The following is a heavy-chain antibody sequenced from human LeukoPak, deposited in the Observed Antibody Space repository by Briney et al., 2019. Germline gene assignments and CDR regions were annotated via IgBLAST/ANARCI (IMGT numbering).Heavy chain of an antibody. Sequence: GESLRLSCAASGFIFSDYDMTWIRQAPGKGLEWISYIDTSSSTIYYADSVKGRFTISRDNAKNPLFLQMNSLRAEDTAVYYCARDRGPCTAWGQGTLVTVSS. V-gene: IGHV3-11*01. D-gene: IGHD1-26*01. CDR3: ARDRGPCTA. J-gene: IGHJ4*02. CDR1: GFIFSDYD. CDR2: IDTSSSTI.